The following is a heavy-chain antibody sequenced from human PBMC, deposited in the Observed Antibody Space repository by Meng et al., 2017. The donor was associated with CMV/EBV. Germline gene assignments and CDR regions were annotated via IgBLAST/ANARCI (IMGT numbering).Heavy chain of an antibody. V-gene: IGHV4-39*07. CDR1: GGSISSSSYS. CDR2: IYYSGRT. CDR3: AGGIAAAGTFDY. D-gene: IGHD6-13*01. Sequence: CTVSGGSISSSSYSWGWIRQPPGKVLEWIGSIYYSGRTYYNPSLKSRVTISVDTSKNQFSLKLSSVTAADTAVYSCAGGIAAAGTFDYWGQGTLVTVSS. J-gene: IGHJ4*02.